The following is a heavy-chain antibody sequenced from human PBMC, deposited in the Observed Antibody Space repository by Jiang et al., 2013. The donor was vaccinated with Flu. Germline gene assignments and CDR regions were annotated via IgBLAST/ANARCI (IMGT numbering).Heavy chain of an antibody. CDR3: ATFTTRMTGDY. CDR1: GYILTAYY. J-gene: IGHJ4*02. Sequence: SGAEVKKPGASVKISCKTSGYILTAYYMHWVRQAPGQGLEWMGIIDPNGGSTEYAQKFQGRVALTRDTSTSTVYMELSSLRSEDTAVYYCATFTTRMTGDYWGQGTLVTVSS. CDR2: IDPNGGST. D-gene: IGHD4-17*01. V-gene: IGHV1-46*01.